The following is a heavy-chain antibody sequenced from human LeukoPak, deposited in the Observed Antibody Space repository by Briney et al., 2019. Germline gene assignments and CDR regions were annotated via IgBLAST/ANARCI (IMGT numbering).Heavy chain of an antibody. V-gene: IGHV4-59*01. Sequence: SETLSLTCTVSGGSISNYYWSWFRQPPGKGLEWIGYIYYSGSTKYNPSLKSRVTISVDTSKNQFPLKLSSVTAADTAVYYCAREGPSSSGSYLNCFDPWGQGTLVTVSS. CDR3: AREGPSSSGSYLNCFDP. CDR1: GGSISNYY. D-gene: IGHD1-26*01. CDR2: IYYSGST. J-gene: IGHJ5*02.